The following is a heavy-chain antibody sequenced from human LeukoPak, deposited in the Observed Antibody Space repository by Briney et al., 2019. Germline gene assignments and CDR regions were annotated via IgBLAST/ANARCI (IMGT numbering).Heavy chain of an antibody. D-gene: IGHD5-18*01. Sequence: SVKVSCKASGGTFSSYAISWVRQAPGQGLEWMGGIIPIFGTANYAQKFQGRVTITPDESTSTAYMELSSLRSEDTAVYYCARRRTVDTRLGWFDPWGQGTLVTVSS. CDR2: IIPIFGTA. V-gene: IGHV1-69*13. CDR1: GGTFSSYA. J-gene: IGHJ5*02. CDR3: ARRRTVDTRLGWFDP.